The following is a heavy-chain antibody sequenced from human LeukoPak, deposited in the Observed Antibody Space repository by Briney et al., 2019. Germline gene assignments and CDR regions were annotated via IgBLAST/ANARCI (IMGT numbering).Heavy chain of an antibody. CDR3: ARDRELGTLDY. CDR1: GFTFSSYR. CDR2: ISSSSSYI. J-gene: IGHJ4*02. V-gene: IGHV3-21*01. Sequence: GGSLRLSCAASGFTFSSYRMNWVRQAPGKGLEWVSSISSSSSYIYYADSVKGRFTISRDNAKNSLYLQMNSLRAEDTAVYYCARDRELGTLDYWGQGTLVTVSS. D-gene: IGHD6-13*01.